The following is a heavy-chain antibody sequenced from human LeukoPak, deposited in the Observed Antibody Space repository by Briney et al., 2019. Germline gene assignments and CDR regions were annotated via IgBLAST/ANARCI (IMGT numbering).Heavy chain of an antibody. D-gene: IGHD4-17*01. V-gene: IGHV4-34*01. J-gene: IGHJ4*02. CDR3: VGFNYGDFYYGIDY. CDR2: INNSGST. CDR1: GESFSGYY. Sequence: SETLSLTCAVYGESFSGYYWTWIRQPPGKGLEWIGEINNSGSTNCNPSLKSRATVSADTSKNQFSLKLSSVTAADTAVYYSVGFNYGDFYYGIDYWGQGTLVTVSS.